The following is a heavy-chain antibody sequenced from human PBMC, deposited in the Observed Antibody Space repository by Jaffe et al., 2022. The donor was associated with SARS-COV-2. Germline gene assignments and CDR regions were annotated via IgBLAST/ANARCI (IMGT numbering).Heavy chain of an antibody. CDR3: ARCHDGYYYYMDV. Sequence: EVQLVESGGGLVQPGGSLRLSCAASGFTFSSYWMSWVRQAPGKGLEWVANVKHDGSEKYYVDSVKGRFTISRDNAKNSVFLQMNSLRGEDTAVYYCARCHDGYYYYMDVWGTGTTVTVSS. V-gene: IGHV3-7*01. CDR2: VKHDGSEK. D-gene: IGHD1-1*01. CDR1: GFTFSSYW. J-gene: IGHJ6*03.